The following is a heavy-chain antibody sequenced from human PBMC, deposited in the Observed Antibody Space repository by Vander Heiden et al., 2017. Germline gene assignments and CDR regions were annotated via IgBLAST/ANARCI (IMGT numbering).Heavy chain of an antibody. CDR2: IYYSGST. J-gene: IGHJ4*02. Sequence: QLQLQDSGPRLLKASGPLSLTCTVSAGSFSSYYWSWIRQPPGKGLESIGYIYYSGSTNYTPSLKSRVTISIDTSKNQFSLRLSSVTAADTAVYYCARAGGYGSGSEHWGQGTLVTVSS. CDR3: ARAGGYGSGSEH. D-gene: IGHD3-10*01. CDR1: AGSFSSYY. V-gene: IGHV4-59*07.